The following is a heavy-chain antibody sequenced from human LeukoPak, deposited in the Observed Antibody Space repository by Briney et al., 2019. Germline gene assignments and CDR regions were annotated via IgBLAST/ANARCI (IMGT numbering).Heavy chain of an antibody. D-gene: IGHD3-22*01. J-gene: IGHJ6*02. V-gene: IGHV4-59*01. CDR2: IYYSGST. CDR1: GGSISSYY. CDR3: ARAKNFAAYYDSSGTKPSYYYYGMDV. Sequence: PSETLSLTCTVSGGSISSYYWSWIRQPPGKGLEWIGYIYYSGSTNYNPSLKSRVTISVDTSKNQFSLKLSSVTAADTAVYYCARAKNFAAYYDSSGTKPSYYYYGMDVWGQGTTVTVSS.